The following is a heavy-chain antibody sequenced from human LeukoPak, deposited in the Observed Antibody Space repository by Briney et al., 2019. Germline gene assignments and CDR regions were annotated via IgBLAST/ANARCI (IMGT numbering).Heavy chain of an antibody. V-gene: IGHV3-7*01. J-gene: IGHJ4*02. CDR2: IKNDGSEK. Sequence: GSLRLSCAASGFTFSSYWMNWARQAPGKGLEWVASIKNDGSEKYYVDSVRGRYTISRDNTKNSLYLQMSSLRAEDTAVYYCATDRGWRTSGYYLYYFEYWGQGTLVTFSS. CDR3: ATDRGWRTSGYYLYYFEY. D-gene: IGHD3-3*01. CDR1: GFTFSSYW.